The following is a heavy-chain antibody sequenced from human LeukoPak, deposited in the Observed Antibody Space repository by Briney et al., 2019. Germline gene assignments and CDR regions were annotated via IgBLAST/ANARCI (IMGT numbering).Heavy chain of an antibody. CDR1: GFTFSSYA. CDR3: ARESYDILTGYYNPIDY. V-gene: IGHV3-30-3*01. CDR2: TSYGGTNK. Sequence: GGSLRLSCAASGFTFSSYAMDWVRQAPGQGLGWVAVTSYGGTNKYYADSVKGRFTISRDNSKNTLYLQMNSLRAEDTAVYYCARESYDILTGYYNPIDYGGQGTLVTVSS. J-gene: IGHJ4*02. D-gene: IGHD3-9*01.